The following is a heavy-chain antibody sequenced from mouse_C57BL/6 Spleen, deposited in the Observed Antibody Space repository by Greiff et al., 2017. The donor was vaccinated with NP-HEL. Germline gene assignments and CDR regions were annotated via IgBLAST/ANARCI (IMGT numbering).Heavy chain of an antibody. J-gene: IGHJ2*01. V-gene: IGHV1-55*01. D-gene: IGHD4-1*01. CDR2: IYPGSGST. CDR3: ARGRTGTRDYFDY. Sequence: VQLQQPGAELVKPGASVKMSCKASGYTFTSYWITWVKQRPGQGLEWIGDIYPGSGSTNYNEKFKSKATLTVDTSSSTAYMQLSSLTSEDSAVYYCARGRTGTRDYFDYWGQGTTLTVSS. CDR1: GYTFTSYW.